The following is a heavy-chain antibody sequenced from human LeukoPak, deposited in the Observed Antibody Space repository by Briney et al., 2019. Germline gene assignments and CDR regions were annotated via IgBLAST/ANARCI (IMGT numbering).Heavy chain of an antibody. CDR2: ISAYNGNT. CDR1: GYTFTSYG. J-gene: IGHJ6*03. CDR3: ARARQGGLYYYYYMDV. Sequence: ASVKVSCKASGYTFTSYGISWVRQAPGQGLEWMGWISAYNGNTNYAQKLQGRVTMTTDTSTSTAYMKLRSLRSDDTAVYYCARARQGGLYYYYYMDVWGKGTTVTVSS. V-gene: IGHV1-18*01. D-gene: IGHD1-26*01.